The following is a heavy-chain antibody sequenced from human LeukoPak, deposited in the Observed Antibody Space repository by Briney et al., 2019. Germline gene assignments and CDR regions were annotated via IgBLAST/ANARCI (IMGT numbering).Heavy chain of an antibody. D-gene: IGHD1-1*01. CDR3: ARIETVADAFDI. CDR2: IYSGGST. Sequence: GGSLRLSCAASGFIFDAYTMNWVRQAPGKGLEWVSLIYSGGSTSYADSVRGRFTISRDNSKNTLYLQMNSLRAEDTAVYYCARIETVADAFDIWGQGTLVTVSS. CDR1: GFIFDAYT. J-gene: IGHJ3*02. V-gene: IGHV3-66*01.